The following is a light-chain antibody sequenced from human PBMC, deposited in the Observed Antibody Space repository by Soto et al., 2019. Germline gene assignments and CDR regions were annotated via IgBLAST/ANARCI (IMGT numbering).Light chain of an antibody. Sequence: QSALTQPASVSGSPGQSITISCTGTSSDVGGYNYVSWYQQHPGKAPKLMIYEVSNRPSGVSNRFSGSKSGNTDSLTISAPQAEDEADYYCSSYTSSSTLDVFGTGTKVTVL. CDR2: EVS. CDR1: SSDVGGYNY. CDR3: SSYTSSSTLDV. J-gene: IGLJ1*01. V-gene: IGLV2-14*01.